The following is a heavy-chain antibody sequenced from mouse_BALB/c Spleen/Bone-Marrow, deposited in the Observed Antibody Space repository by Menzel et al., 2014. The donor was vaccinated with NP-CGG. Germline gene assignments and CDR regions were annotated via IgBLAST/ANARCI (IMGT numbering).Heavy chain of an antibody. D-gene: IGHD3-1*01. CDR3: ARHGSGYD. V-gene: IGHV5-12-1*01. CDR2: ISSGGGNT. Sequence: EVKVVDSGGGLVKPGGSLKLSCAASGFAFSSYDMSWVRQTPEKRLEWVAYISSGGGNTYYPDTVKGRYTISRDNAKNTLYLQMSSLKSEDTAMYYCARHGSGYDWGQGTTLTVSS. CDR1: GFAFSSYD. J-gene: IGHJ2*01.